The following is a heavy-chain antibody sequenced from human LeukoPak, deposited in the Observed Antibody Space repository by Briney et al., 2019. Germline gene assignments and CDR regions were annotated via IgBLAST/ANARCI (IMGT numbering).Heavy chain of an antibody. CDR1: GGSISSGGSS. D-gene: IGHD2-15*01. V-gene: IGHV4-30-2*01. CDR3: ARGGYCSGGSCYQKYGMDV. CDR2: IYHSGST. J-gene: IGHJ6*02. Sequence: PSQTLSLTCAVSGGSISSGGSSWSWIRQPPGKGLEWIGYIYHSGSTYYNPSLKSRVTISVDRSKNQFSLKLSSVTAADTAVYYCARGGYCSGGSCYQKYGMDVWGQGTTVTVSS.